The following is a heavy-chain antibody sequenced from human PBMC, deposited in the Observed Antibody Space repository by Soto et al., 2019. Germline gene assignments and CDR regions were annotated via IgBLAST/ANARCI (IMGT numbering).Heavy chain of an antibody. D-gene: IGHD3-16*01. Sequence: QITLTESGPMLVKPTQTLTLTCTFSGFSLTTSRVGVGWIRQPPGKALEWLAVIYWDDDKRYSPSQRSRVTIAKDTSRNQGVLTMTNLDPVDTGTYYCARVKITYGGVAECDAFDAWGQGTTVTVSS. CDR1: GFSLTTSRVG. J-gene: IGHJ3*01. V-gene: IGHV2-5*02. CDR2: IYWDDDK. CDR3: ARVKITYGGVAECDAFDA.